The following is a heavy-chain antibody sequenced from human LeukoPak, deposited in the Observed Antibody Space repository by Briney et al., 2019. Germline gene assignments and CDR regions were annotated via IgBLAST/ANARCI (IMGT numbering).Heavy chain of an antibody. Sequence: GGSLRLSCAASGFTFDDYSMHWVRQAPGKGLEWVSLISWDDTTYYADSVKGRFTISRDNSKNSLYLQMNSLRTEDSALYYCAKDDAYSSSRYAVDIWGQGTMVAVSS. V-gene: IGHV3-43*01. CDR1: GFTFDDYS. CDR2: ISWDDTT. D-gene: IGHD6-13*01. CDR3: AKDDAYSSSRYAVDI. J-gene: IGHJ3*02.